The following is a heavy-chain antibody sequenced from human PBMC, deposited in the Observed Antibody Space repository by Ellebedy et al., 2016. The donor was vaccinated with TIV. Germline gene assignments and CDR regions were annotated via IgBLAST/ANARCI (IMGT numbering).Heavy chain of an antibody. D-gene: IGHD3-22*01. CDR2: ISSNGGST. J-gene: IGHJ3*02. V-gene: IGHV3-64D*06. CDR1: GFTFSSYA. CDR3: VPDYYDSSGYLNAFDI. Sequence: GGSLRLXCSASGFTFSSYAMHWVRQAPGKGLEYVSAISSNGGSTYYADSVKGRFTISRDNSKNTLYLQMSSLRAEDTAVYYCVPDYYDSSGYLNAFDIWGQGTMVTVSS.